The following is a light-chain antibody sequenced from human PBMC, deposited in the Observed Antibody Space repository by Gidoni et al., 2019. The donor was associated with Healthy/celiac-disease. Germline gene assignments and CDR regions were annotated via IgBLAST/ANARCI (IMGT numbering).Light chain of an antibody. CDR1: QSVSSN. V-gene: IGKV3-15*01. Sequence: EIVMTQSPATLSVSPGERATLSCRASQSVSSNLAWYQQKPGQAPRLLIYGASTRAPGIPARFSGSGSETEFTLTISSLQSEDFAVYYCQQYQTFGQGTKVEIK. CDR3: QQYQT. CDR2: GAS. J-gene: IGKJ1*01.